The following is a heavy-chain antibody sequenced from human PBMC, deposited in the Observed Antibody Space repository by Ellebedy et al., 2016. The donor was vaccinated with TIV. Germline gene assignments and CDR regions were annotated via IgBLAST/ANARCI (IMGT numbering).Heavy chain of an antibody. CDR2: IVGSGATT. J-gene: IGHJ4*02. V-gene: IGHV3-23*01. CDR3: ARDLLEVVVTSPDY. CDR1: GFTFSSYA. Sequence: GGSLRLSXAASGFTFSSYAMTWVRQAPGKGLEWVSSIVGSGATTYYADSVKGRFTISRDNSKNTLYLQMNSLRAEDTAVYYCARDLLEVVVTSPDYWGQGTLVTVSS. D-gene: IGHD3-22*01.